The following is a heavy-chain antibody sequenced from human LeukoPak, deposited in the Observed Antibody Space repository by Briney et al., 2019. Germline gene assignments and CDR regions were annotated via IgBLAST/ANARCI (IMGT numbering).Heavy chain of an antibody. D-gene: IGHD1-1*01. J-gene: IGHJ4*02. CDR2: IYYSEST. V-gene: IGHV4-39*01. CDR3: ARPKGYSFGPYFDY. CDR1: GGSISNNIYY. Sequence: SETQSLTCTGSGGSISNNIYYWGWIRQPPGKGLEWIGSIYYSESTYYNPSLKSRVTISVDTSKNQFSLKLSSVTAADTAVYYCARPKGYSFGPYFDYWGQGTLVTVSS.